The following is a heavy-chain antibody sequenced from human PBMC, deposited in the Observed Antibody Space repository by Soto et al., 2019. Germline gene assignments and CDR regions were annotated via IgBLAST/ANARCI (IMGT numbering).Heavy chain of an antibody. D-gene: IGHD3-10*01. CDR1: GYTFASYG. Sequence: QVQLVQSGAEVKKPGASVKVSCKASGYTFASYGISWVRQAPGQGLEWMGWISAYNGNTNYAQKLQGRVTMTTDTSTSTGYMELRSLRSDDTAVYYCERDTYGSGAGYWGQGTLVTVSS. J-gene: IGHJ4*02. CDR2: ISAYNGNT. CDR3: ERDTYGSGAGY. V-gene: IGHV1-18*01.